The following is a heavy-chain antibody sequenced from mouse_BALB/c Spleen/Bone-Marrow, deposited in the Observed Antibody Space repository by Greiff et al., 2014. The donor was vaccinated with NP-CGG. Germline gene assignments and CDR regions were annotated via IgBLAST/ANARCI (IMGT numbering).Heavy chain of an antibody. CDR1: GYTFTSHW. J-gene: IGHJ1*01. Sequence: VQLQQSGAELVKPGASVKMSCKASGYTFTSHWMHWVKQRPGQGLEWIGVIDPSDSYTSYNQKFKGKATLTVDTSSSTAYMQLSSLTSEDSAVYYCTRGDYDWYFDVWGAGTTVTVSS. D-gene: IGHD2-4*01. CDR3: TRGDYDWYFDV. V-gene: IGHV1S127*01. CDR2: IDPSDSYT.